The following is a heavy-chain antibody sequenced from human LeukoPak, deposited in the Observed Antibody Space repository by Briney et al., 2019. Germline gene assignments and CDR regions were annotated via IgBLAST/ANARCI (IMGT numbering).Heavy chain of an antibody. Sequence: PSETPSLTCTVSGGSIGTYYWSWVRQTPGKGLEWMGYFYNGGSTTYNPSLKGRVTISVDTSRNQLSLKLTSVTAADTAIYYCARHDCSGGSCYYYGMDVWGQGTTVTVSS. CDR1: GGSIGTYY. J-gene: IGHJ6*02. D-gene: IGHD2-15*01. CDR2: FYNGGST. CDR3: ARHDCSGGSCYYYGMDV. V-gene: IGHV4-59*08.